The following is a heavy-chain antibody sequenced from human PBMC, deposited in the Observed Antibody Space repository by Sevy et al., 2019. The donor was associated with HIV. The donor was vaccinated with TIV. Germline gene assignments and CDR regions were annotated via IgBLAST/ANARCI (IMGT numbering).Heavy chain of an antibody. J-gene: IGHJ6*02. D-gene: IGHD1-26*01. Sequence: SETLSLTCNVSGYSMSTIYYWGWIRQPPGKGLEWIGSIYHTGRTSISPSLKSRATISIDTSKNQFSLKLTSVTAADTAVYFCARSWSWLVDHFYGMNVWGQGNTVTVSS. CDR3: ARSWSWLVDHFYGMNV. V-gene: IGHV4-38-2*02. CDR1: GYSMSTIYY. CDR2: IYHTGRT.